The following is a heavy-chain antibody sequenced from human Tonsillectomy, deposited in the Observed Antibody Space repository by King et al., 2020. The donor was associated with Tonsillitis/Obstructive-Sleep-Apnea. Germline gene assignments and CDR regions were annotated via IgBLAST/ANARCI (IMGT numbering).Heavy chain of an antibody. CDR1: GFTFSSYE. J-gene: IGHJ6*02. CDR3: VTQMDV. Sequence: VQLVQSGGGLVQPGGSLRLSCAASGFTFSSYEMNWVRQAPGKGLEWVSCISSSGTTIYYADSVKGRFTISRDNSKNSLYLQMDSLRAEDTAVYYCVTQMDVWGQGTTVTASS. D-gene: IGHD4-23*01. CDR2: ISSSGTTI. V-gene: IGHV3-48*03.